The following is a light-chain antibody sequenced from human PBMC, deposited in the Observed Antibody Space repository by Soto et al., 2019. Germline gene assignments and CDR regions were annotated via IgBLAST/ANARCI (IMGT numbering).Light chain of an antibody. V-gene: IGKV1-39*01. CDR3: QQSFNLPRT. CDR1: QSISSS. J-gene: IGKJ1*01. Sequence: DIEMTQSPSSLSASVGETITITCRQSQSISSSLICFQHSPGQPPKLLLFAASNLHAGVPPRFSGSGSGTSFSLTIRSLQPEDFATYYCQQSFNLPRTFGPGTRVEFK. CDR2: AAS.